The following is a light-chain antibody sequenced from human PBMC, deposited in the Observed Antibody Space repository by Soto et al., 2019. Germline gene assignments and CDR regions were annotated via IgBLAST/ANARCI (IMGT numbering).Light chain of an antibody. CDR1: QGIASV. J-gene: IGKJ2*01. CDR2: DAS. CDR3: QQVNSYPFT. V-gene: IGKV1-13*02. Sequence: IQLTQSPSSLAASTGDRVTITCRASQGIASVLAWYQQKPGKAPKLLIQDASSLESGVPSRFSGSGSGTDFTLTISSLQPEDFATYHCQQVNSYPFTFGGGTKLEI.